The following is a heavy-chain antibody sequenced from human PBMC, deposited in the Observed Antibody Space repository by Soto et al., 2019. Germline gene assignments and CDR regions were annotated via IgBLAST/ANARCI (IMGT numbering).Heavy chain of an antibody. Sequence: SETLSLTCTVSGGSISSSSYYWGWIRQPPGKGLEWIGSIYYSGSTYYNPSLKSRVTISVDTSKNQFSLKLSSVTAADTAVYYCARGFELFDYWGQGTLVTVSS. D-gene: IGHD3-10*01. CDR1: GGSISSSSYY. V-gene: IGHV4-39*07. CDR3: ARGFELFDY. CDR2: IYYSGST. J-gene: IGHJ4*02.